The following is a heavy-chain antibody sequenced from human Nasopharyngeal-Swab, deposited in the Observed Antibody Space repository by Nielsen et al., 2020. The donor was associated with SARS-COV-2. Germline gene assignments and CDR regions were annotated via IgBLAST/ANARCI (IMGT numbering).Heavy chain of an antibody. J-gene: IGHJ3*01. CDR1: GFTFSSYA. CDR3: AKDRQSGLNAFDF. Sequence: GGSLRLSCGASGFTFSSYAMTWVRQAPGRGLEWVSGISGSGSDTFYADSVRGRFTISRDISKNTVDLQMNSLSADDTAVYFCAKDRQSGLNAFDFWGQGTMVTVSS. V-gene: IGHV3-23*01. D-gene: IGHD3-3*01. CDR2: ISGSGSDT.